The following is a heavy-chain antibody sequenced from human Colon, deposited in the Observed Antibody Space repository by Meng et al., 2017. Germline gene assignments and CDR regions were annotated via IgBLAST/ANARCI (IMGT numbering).Heavy chain of an antibody. V-gene: IGHV3-33*01. CDR3: ARGATPENFDY. Sequence: VQRVESGGDVVQPGRFLRLSCVASGFSFSTYGMHWVRQAPGKGLEWVAIIWFDGSNKYYGDSVKGRFTISRDNSKNTLYLQMNSLRVEDTAVYYCARGATPENFDYWGQGTLVTVSS. J-gene: IGHJ4*02. CDR1: GFSFSTYG. CDR2: IWFDGSNK.